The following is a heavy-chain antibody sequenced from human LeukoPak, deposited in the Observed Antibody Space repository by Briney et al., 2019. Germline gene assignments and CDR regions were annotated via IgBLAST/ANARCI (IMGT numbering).Heavy chain of an antibody. CDR3: TRGSSGY. CDR1: GFIFSGSA. J-gene: IGHJ4*02. Sequence: GGSLRLSCAASGFIFSGSAMHWVRQASGKGLEWVGRIRSKANNYATAYAASVKGRFTISRDDSKNTAYLQMNSLKTEDTAVYYCTRGSSGYWGQGTLVTVSS. CDR2: IRSKANNYAT. D-gene: IGHD3-22*01. V-gene: IGHV3-73*01.